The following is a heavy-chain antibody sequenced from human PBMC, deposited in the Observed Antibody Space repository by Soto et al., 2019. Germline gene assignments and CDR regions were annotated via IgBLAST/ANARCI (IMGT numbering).Heavy chain of an antibody. V-gene: IGHV1-69*01. Sequence: QVQQVQSGPEVKKPGSSVKVSCKSSGGTFTTYTFSWVRQAPGQGLEWMAGIIPIFGASKSAQKYQDRVAITTDESTRTIYMELSSLRSDDTAVYYCARDGDGNSLAYWGQGTLVTVSS. D-gene: IGHD7-27*01. CDR3: ARDGDGNSLAY. CDR2: IIPIFGAS. J-gene: IGHJ4*02. CDR1: GGTFTTYT.